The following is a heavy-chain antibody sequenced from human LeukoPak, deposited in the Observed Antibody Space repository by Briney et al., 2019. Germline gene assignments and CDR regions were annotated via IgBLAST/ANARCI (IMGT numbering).Heavy chain of an antibody. D-gene: IGHD2-15*01. V-gene: IGHV1-2*02. CDR3: ARDRIKLYYYYYMDV. CDR1: GYTFTGYY. CDR2: INPNSGGT. J-gene: IGHJ6*03. Sequence: ASVKVSCKAFGYTFTGYYMHWVRQAPGQGLEWMGWINPNSGGTNYAQKLQGRVTMTRDTSISTAYMELSRLRSDDTAVYYCARDRIKLYYYYYMDVWGKGTTVTVSS.